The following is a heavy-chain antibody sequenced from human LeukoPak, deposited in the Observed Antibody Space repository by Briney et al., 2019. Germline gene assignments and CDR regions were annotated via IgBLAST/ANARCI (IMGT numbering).Heavy chain of an antibody. CDR1: GGFISSSSYY. CDR2: IYYSGST. J-gene: IGHJ4*02. D-gene: IGHD3-22*01. V-gene: IGHV4-39*01. CDR3: ARRPTYYYDSSSYYDY. Sequence: SETLSLICTVSGGFISSSSYYWGWIPQPPGTGLEWIVSIYYSGSTYYNPSIKSRVTIAVDTSKNQFSLKPSSVTAADTAVYYCARRPTYYYDSSSYYDYWGQGTLVSVSS.